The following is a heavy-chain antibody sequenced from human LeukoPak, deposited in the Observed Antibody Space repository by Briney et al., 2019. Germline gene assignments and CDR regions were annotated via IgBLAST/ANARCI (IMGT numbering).Heavy chain of an antibody. CDR1: GFTFSRHS. Sequence: PGGSLRLSCAASGFTFSRHSMNWVRQAPGKGLEWVSSISSSGIYIYYADSVKGRFTISRDNAKNSLYLQMNNLRAEDTAVYYCARGGDNYGYIFDYWGQGTLVTVSS. CDR2: ISSSGIYI. CDR3: ARGGDNYGYIFDY. D-gene: IGHD5-18*01. J-gene: IGHJ4*02. V-gene: IGHV3-21*01.